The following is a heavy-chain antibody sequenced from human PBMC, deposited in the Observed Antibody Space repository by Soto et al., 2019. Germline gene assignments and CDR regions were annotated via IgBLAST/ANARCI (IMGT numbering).Heavy chain of an antibody. CDR2: ISSSGGSI. J-gene: IGHJ2*01. D-gene: IGHD3-22*01. CDR1: GFTFSSYS. Sequence: GSLRLSCAASGFTFSSYSMNWVRQAPGKGLEWVSSISSSGGSIYYADSVKGRFTISRDNAKNSLYLQMNSLRAEDTAVYYCARAXYYYDSSAYYYHWYFDLWGRGTLVTVSS. V-gene: IGHV3-21*01. CDR3: ARAXYYYDSSAYYYHWYFDL.